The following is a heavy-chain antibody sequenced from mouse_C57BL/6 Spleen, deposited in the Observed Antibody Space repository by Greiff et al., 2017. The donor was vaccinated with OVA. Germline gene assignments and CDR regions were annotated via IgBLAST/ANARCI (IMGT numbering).Heavy chain of an antibody. CDR2: IWSDGST. V-gene: IGHV2-6-1*01. CDR3: ARHRESNLWAMDY. CDR1: GFSLTSYG. J-gene: IGHJ4*01. D-gene: IGHD2-5*01. Sequence: QVQLKESGPGLVAPSQSLSITCTVSGFSLTSYGVHWVRQPPGKGLEWLVVIWSDGSTTYNSALKSRLSISKDNSKSQVFLKMNSLQTDDTAMYYCARHRESNLWAMDYWGQGTSVTVSS.